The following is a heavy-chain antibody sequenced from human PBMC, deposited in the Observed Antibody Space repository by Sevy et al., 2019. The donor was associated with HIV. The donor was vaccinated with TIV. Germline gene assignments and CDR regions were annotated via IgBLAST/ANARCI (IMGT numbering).Heavy chain of an antibody. CDR1: GFTFNYYG. D-gene: IGHD2-2*01. Sequence: GGSLRLSCSASGFTFNYYGMYWVRQAPGKGLQYVSGISSNGDSTDYGDSLKGRFTISRDNSKNKLYLKMSSLRAEDTAVYYCLRDLLRPVVVPAACFDYWGQGTLVTVSS. CDR2: ISSNGDST. J-gene: IGHJ4*02. V-gene: IGHV3-64D*06. CDR3: LRDLLRPVVVPAACFDY.